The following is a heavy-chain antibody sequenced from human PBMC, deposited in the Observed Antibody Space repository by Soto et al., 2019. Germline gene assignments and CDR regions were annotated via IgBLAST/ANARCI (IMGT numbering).Heavy chain of an antibody. V-gene: IGHV3-23*01. CDR1: GFTFSSYA. J-gene: IGHJ4*02. CDR3: AKGLGYCSGGSCQGYFDY. D-gene: IGHD2-15*01. CDR2: ISGSGGST. Sequence: EVQLLESGGGLVQPGGSLRLSCAASGFTFSSYAMSWVRQAPGKGLEWVSAISGSGGSTYYADSVKGRFTISRDNSKNTLYLQMNSLRAEDTAVYYCAKGLGYCSGGSCQGYFDYWGQGTLVTVSS.